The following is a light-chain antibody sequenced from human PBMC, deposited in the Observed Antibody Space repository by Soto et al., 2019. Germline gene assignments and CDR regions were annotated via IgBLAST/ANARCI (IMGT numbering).Light chain of an antibody. CDR3: SSYAGSNNFGV. CDR2: EVS. V-gene: IGLV2-8*01. J-gene: IGLJ1*01. Sequence: QSVLTQPPSASGSPGQSVTISCTGTSRDGGGYNYVSWYQQHPGKAPKLMIYEVSKRPSGVPDRFSGSKSGNTASLTVSGLQAEDEADYYCSSYAGSNNFGVFGTGTKLTVL. CDR1: SRDGGGYNY.